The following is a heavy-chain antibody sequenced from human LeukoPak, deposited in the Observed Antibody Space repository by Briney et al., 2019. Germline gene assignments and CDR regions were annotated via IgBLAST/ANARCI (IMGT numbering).Heavy chain of an antibody. CDR2: IIPILGIA. CDR1: GGTFSSYA. CDR3: ARAGYYGSGSYYNGFDYYYYGMDV. V-gene: IGHV1-69*04. D-gene: IGHD3-10*01. Sequence: ASVKVSCKASGGTFSSYAISWVRQAPGQGLEWMGRIIPILGIANYAQKFQGRVTITADESTSTAYMELSSLRSEDTAVYYCARAGYYGSGSYYNGFDYYYYGMDVWGQGTTVTVSS. J-gene: IGHJ6*02.